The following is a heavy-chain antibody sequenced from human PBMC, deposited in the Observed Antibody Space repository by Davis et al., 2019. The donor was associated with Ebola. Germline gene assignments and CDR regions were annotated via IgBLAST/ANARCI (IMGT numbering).Heavy chain of an antibody. J-gene: IGHJ4*02. D-gene: IGHD2-2*01. Sequence: MPSETLSLTCGVYGGSDSGYFRTWIRQPPGKGLEWIGEINHSGGTNYNPSLKSRVTISVDTSKNQFSLKLSSVTAADTATYYCALGFCTRTNCLAEYWGRGTLVTVSP. CDR2: INHSGGT. CDR3: ALGFCTRTNCLAEY. CDR1: GGSDSGYF. V-gene: IGHV4-34*01.